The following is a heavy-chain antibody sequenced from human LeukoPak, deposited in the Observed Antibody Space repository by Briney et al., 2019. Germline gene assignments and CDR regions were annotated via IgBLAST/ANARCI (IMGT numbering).Heavy chain of an antibody. V-gene: IGHV4-59*11. CDR2: IHYSGTT. J-gene: IGHJ4*02. CDR3: ARWGVPSFDF. Sequence: SETLSLTCTVSRGFITSHSWGWVRQPPGKGLEWIGHIHYSGTTSYNPSLKGRVTITSDTSNDQFSLKLSSVTAADTAMYYCARWGVPSFDFWGRGTLVTVSS. D-gene: IGHD3-16*01. CDR1: RGFITSHS.